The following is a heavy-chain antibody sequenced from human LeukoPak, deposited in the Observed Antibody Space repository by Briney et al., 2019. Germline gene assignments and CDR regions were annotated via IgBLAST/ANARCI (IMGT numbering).Heavy chain of an antibody. CDR1: GFTFSSYA. CDR2: ISGSGGST. D-gene: IGHD3-10*01. Sequence: PGGSLRLSCAASGFTFSSYAMRWVRQAPGKGLEWVSAISGSGGSTYYADSVKGRFTISRDNSKNTLYLQMNSLRAEDTAVYYCAKGSYYGSGSYYTDFDYWGQGTLVTVSS. CDR3: AKGSYYGSGSYYTDFDY. V-gene: IGHV3-23*01. J-gene: IGHJ4*02.